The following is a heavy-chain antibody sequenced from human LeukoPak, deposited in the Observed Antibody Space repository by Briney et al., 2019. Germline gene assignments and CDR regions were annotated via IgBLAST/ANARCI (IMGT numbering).Heavy chain of an antibody. Sequence: PSETLSLTCTVSGGSISSYYWSWIRQPAGKGLEWIGRIYTSGSTTYNPSLKSRVTMSVDTSKNQFSLKLRSVTAADTAVYYCARRGSSWFFMDVWGKGTTVTISS. CDR1: GGSISSYY. J-gene: IGHJ6*03. CDR2: IYTSGST. V-gene: IGHV4-4*07. D-gene: IGHD6-13*01. CDR3: ARRGSSWFFMDV.